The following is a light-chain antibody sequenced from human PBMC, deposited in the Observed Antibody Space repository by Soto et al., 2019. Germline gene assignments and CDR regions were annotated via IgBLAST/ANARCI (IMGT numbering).Light chain of an antibody. Sequence: QSVLAQPASVSGSPGQSVAISCTGTSSDVGAYNYVSWYQQHPGKAPKLLLSEVSNRPSGVSNRFSGSRSGNTASLTISGLQAEDEADYYCSSYTDSSNYVFGTGTKVTVL. CDR1: SSDVGAYNY. V-gene: IGLV2-14*01. CDR2: EVS. CDR3: SSYTDSSNYV. J-gene: IGLJ1*01.